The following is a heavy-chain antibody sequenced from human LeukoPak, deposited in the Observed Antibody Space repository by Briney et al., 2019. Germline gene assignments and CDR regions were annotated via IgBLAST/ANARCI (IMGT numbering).Heavy chain of an antibody. CDR1: GYSISSGYY. CDR3: ARLGRSGDLVGYFDY. Sequence: SETLSLTCSVSGYSISSGYYWGWIRQPPGKGLEWIGSIYHSGNTYYNPSLKSRVTMSVDTSKNQFSLKLSSVTAADTAVYYCARLGRSGDLVGYFDYWGQGTLVTVSS. D-gene: IGHD2-21*02. J-gene: IGHJ4*02. V-gene: IGHV4-38-2*02. CDR2: IYHSGNT.